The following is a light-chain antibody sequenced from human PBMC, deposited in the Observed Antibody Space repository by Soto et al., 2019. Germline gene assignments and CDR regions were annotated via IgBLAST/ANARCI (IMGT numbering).Light chain of an antibody. CDR2: DVT. J-gene: IGLJ1*01. V-gene: IGLV2-14*01. Sequence: QSLLTHAAAVSGSPGQSISIDGRGSSIDVGGYNFVSWYQQHPDKAPKLMIYDVTNRPSGVSNRFSGSKSGNTASLTISGLQAEDEADYYCSSYTSISTYVFGTGTKVTVL. CDR1: SIDVGGYNF. CDR3: SSYTSISTYV.